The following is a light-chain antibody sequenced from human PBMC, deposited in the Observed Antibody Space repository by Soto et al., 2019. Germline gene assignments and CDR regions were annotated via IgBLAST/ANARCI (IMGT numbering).Light chain of an antibody. CDR1: TGAVTSGHY. Sequence: QAVVTQEPSLTVSPGGTVTLTCGSSTGAVTSGHYPYWFQQKPGQAPRTLIYDTSNKHSWTPARFSGSLLGGKAALTLSGAQPEDEVEYYCLLSYSGACHVVFGGGTKLTVL. J-gene: IGLJ2*01. CDR2: DTS. CDR3: LLSYSGACHVV. V-gene: IGLV7-46*01.